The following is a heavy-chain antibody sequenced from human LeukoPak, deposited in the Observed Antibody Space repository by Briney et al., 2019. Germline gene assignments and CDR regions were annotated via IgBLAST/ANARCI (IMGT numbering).Heavy chain of an antibody. D-gene: IGHD6-19*01. J-gene: IGHJ4*02. Sequence: PGGSLRLSCAASGFTFSSYGMHWVRQAPGKGLEWVAFIRYDGSNKYYADSVKGRFTISRDNSKNTLYPQMNSLRAEDTAVYYCAKEARAVAGNFDYWGQGTLVTVSS. CDR3: AKEARAVAGNFDY. CDR1: GFTFSSYG. V-gene: IGHV3-30*02. CDR2: IRYDGSNK.